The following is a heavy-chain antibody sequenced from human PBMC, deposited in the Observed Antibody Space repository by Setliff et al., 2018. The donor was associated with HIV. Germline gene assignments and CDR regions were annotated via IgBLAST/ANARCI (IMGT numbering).Heavy chain of an antibody. V-gene: IGHV4-61*08. D-gene: IGHD5-12*01. Sequence: PSETLSLTCSVSRGSISSGGYYWSWIRQPPEKGLEWIGEIYHSGTTNYKPSLKSRVTISVDTSKNQVSMKLSSVTAADTAVYYCASSPGVATITIFDYWGQGTLVTVSS. CDR1: RGSISSGGYY. CDR2: IYHSGTT. J-gene: IGHJ4*02. CDR3: ASSPGVATITIFDY.